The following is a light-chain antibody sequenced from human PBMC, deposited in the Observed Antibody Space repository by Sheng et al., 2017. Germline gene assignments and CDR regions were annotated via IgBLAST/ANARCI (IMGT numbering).Light chain of an antibody. CDR3: QQYDNLPFT. Sequence: DIQMTQSPSSLSASVGDRVTITCQASQDISNYLNWYQQKPGKAPKLLIYDASNLETGVPSRFSGSGSGTDFTFTISSLQPEDIATYYCQQYDNLPFTFGPGNESGYQT. CDR1: QDISNY. J-gene: IGKJ3*01. V-gene: IGKV1-33*01. CDR2: DAS.